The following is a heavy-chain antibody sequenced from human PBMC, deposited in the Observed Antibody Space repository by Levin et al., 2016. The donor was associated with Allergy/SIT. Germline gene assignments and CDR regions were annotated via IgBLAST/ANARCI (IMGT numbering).Heavy chain of an antibody. CDR3: ARACKHIVATIWGLTTCGDAFDI. J-gene: IGHJ3*02. D-gene: IGHD5-12*01. CDR2: INPNSGGT. V-gene: IGHV1-2*04. Sequence: ASVKVSCKASGYTFTGYYMHWVRQAPGQGLEWMGWINPNSGGTNYAQKFQGWVTMTRDTSISTAYMELSRLRSDDTAVYYCARACKHIVATIWGLTTCGDAFDIWGQGTMVTVSS. CDR1: GYTFTGYY.